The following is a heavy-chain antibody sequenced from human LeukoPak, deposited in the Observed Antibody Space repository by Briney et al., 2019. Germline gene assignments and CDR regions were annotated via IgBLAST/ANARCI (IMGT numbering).Heavy chain of an antibody. J-gene: IGHJ4*02. CDR3: AKANWVSNADAVW. CDR2: IKGNGDT. CDR1: GFSFSDYA. Sequence: GGSLRLSCAASGFSFSDYAMSWVRQAPARGLEWVSSIKGNGDTFYADSVKGRFTLSSDDSTNTVYLQLNNLRVEDTAVYYCAKANWVSNADAVWWGQGTLVTVSS. V-gene: IGHV3-23*01. D-gene: IGHD1-1*01.